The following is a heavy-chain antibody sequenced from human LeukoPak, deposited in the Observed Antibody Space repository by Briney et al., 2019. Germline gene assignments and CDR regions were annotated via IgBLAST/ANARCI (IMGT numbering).Heavy chain of an antibody. CDR2: ITSSGAGT. J-gene: IGHJ3*02. Sequence: PGGSLRLSCVASGFAFYNYGMIWVRQAPGKGLEWVSDITSSGAGTSYADSVKGRFTISRDNSKNTLYLQMNSLRAEDTAVYYCAKDRRAVAAADALDIWGQGTMVIVSS. CDR3: AKDRRAVAAADALDI. V-gene: IGHV3-23*01. D-gene: IGHD6-19*01. CDR1: GFAFYNYG.